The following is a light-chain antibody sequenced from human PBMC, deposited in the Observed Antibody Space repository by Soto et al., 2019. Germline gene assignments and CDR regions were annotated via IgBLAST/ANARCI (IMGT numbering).Light chain of an antibody. Sequence: QSALTQPASVSGSPGQSITISCTGTSSDVGTYSLVSWYQQHPGKAPKLMIYEVTKRPSGVYNRFSGSKSGNTASLTISGLQAEDEADYYCCSYAGTSTYVFGTGTKVTVL. CDR2: EVT. J-gene: IGLJ1*01. V-gene: IGLV2-23*02. CDR3: CSYAGTSTYV. CDR1: SSDVGTYSL.